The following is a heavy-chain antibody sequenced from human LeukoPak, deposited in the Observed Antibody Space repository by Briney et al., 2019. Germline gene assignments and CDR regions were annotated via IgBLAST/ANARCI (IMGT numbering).Heavy chain of an antibody. J-gene: IGHJ6*02. CDR3: ATTVTTGWTNYYYYGMDV. CDR1: GFTFSSYA. CDR2: ISGSGGST. D-gene: IGHD4-17*01. Sequence: PGGSLRLSCAASGFTFSSYAMSWVRQAPGKGLEWVSGISGSGGSTYYADSVKGRFTISRDNSKNTLYLQMNSLRAEDTAVYYCATTVTTGWTNYYYYGMDVWGQGTTVTVSS. V-gene: IGHV3-23*01.